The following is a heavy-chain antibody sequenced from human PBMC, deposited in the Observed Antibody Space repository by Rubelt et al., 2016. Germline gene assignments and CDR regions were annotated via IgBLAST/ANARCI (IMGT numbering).Heavy chain of an antibody. V-gene: IGHV1-8*03. CDR1: TFTDYY. CDR3: ARAGRYDNFDL. J-gene: IGHJ4*02. Sequence: TFTDYYIQWVRQATGQGFEWMGGMNPNSGNTAYAQKFQGRVTIGADKSTTTAYMYLSSLRSEDTAIYYCARAGRYDNFDLWGQGTLVSVSS. D-gene: IGHD2-2*01. CDR2: MNPNSGNT.